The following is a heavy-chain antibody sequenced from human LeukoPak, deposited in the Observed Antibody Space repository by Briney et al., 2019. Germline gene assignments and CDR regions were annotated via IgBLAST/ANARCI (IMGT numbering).Heavy chain of an antibody. J-gene: IGHJ4*02. CDR1: GFTFNNYA. CDR3: AKGGSITIFGVVSPFDY. D-gene: IGHD3-3*01. CDR2: ISGSGGST. V-gene: IGHV3-23*01. Sequence: PGGSLRLSCAASGFTFNNYAMSWVRQAPGKGLEWVSAISGSGGSTYYADSVKGRFTISRDNSKNTLYLQMNSLRAEDTAVYYCAKGGSITIFGVVSPFDYWGQGTLVTVSS.